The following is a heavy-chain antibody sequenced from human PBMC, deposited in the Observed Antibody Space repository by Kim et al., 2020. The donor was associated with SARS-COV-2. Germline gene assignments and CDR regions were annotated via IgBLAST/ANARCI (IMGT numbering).Heavy chain of an antibody. V-gene: IGHV4-59*01. J-gene: IGHJ4*02. CDR2: IYYSGST. Sequence: SETLSLTCSVSSDSISSYYCSWIRQLPGKGLEWLGYIYYSGSTDYNPSLKSRVTISWDMSKNQFSLDLTSVTDADTAVYYCARSEGRGSWHQFDYWGQGILVTVSS. CDR3: ARSEGRGSWHQFDY. D-gene: IGHD6-13*01. CDR1: SDSISSYY.